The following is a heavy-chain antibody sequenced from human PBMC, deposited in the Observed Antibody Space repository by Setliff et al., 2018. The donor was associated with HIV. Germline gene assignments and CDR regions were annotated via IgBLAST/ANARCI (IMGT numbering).Heavy chain of an antibody. J-gene: IGHJ6*03. CDR2: IWYDGSNK. CDR3: ARDGTTFLAAMDV. CDR1: GFTFSTYG. V-gene: IGHV3-33*01. D-gene: IGHD3-3*02. Sequence: PGGSLRLSCAASGFTFSTYGMYWVRQAPGKGLEWVAVIWYDGSNKYYEDSVKGRFTISRDNVKNSLYLQMNSLRAEDTAVYYCARDGTTFLAAMDVWGKGTTVTVSS.